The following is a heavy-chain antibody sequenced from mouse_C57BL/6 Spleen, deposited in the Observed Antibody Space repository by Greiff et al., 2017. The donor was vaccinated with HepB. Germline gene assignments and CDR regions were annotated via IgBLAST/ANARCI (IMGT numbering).Heavy chain of an antibody. CDR2: IDPSDSYT. V-gene: IGHV1-69*01. CDR1: GYTFTSYW. D-gene: IGHD1-1*01. J-gene: IGHJ1*03. Sequence: QVQLQQSGAELVMPGASVKLSCKASGYTFTSYWMHWVKQRPGQGLEWIGEIDPSDSYTNYNQKFKGKSTLTVDKSSSTAYMQLSSLTSEDSAVYYCARVPPYYGSSYFWYFDVWGTGTTVTVSS. CDR3: ARVPPYYGSSYFWYFDV.